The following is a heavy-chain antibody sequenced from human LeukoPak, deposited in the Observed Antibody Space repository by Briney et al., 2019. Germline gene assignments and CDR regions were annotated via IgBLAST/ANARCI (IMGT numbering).Heavy chain of an antibody. CDR1: GFTFSSYA. D-gene: IGHD1-7*01. V-gene: IGHV3-21*01. Sequence: GGSLRLSCAASGFTFSSYAMSWVRQAPGKGLEWVSSISSSSSYIYYADSVKGRFTISRDNAKNSLYLQMNSLRAEDTAVYYCATDNWNYVVGLADVWGKGTTVTVSS. CDR2: ISSSSSYI. CDR3: ATDNWNYVVGLADV. J-gene: IGHJ6*04.